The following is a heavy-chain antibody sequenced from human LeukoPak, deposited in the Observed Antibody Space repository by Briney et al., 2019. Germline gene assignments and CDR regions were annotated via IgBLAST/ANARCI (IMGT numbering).Heavy chain of an antibody. D-gene: IGHD1/OR15-1a*01. J-gene: IGHJ3*01. Sequence: GGSLRLSCAASGLSLNNHDMHWVCQVTGKGLEWVSGIGTGGDTYYSNSVKGRFTISREGATNSLYLQMNSLSAEDTAVYYCATERVTTPGLEAFGLWGQGTMVTVSS. CDR1: GLSLNNHD. V-gene: IGHV3-13*01. CDR2: IGTGGDT. CDR3: ATERVTTPGLEAFGL.